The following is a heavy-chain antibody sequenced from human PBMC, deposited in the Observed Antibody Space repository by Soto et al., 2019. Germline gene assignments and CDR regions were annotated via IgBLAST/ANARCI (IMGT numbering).Heavy chain of an antibody. CDR2: ISVYNGLT. CDR3: AGDRADSEGGGYYYGMDV. Sequence: ASVKVSCKASGYTFTTYGLTWVRQAPGQWLEWMGWISVYNGLTSYAQKFQGRVSLTTDTSTTKAYMELRHLRSDGTAVYYWAGDRADSEGGGYYYGMDVWGQGTTVTVSS. D-gene: IGHD1-26*01. CDR1: GYTFTTYG. V-gene: IGHV1-18*01. J-gene: IGHJ6*02.